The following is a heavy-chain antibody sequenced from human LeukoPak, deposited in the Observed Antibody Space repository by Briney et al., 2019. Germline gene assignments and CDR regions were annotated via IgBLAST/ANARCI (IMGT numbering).Heavy chain of an antibody. CDR2: ISGSGGST. J-gene: IGHJ4*02. CDR3: AKDPYRYCSGGSCVD. CDR1: GFTFSSYG. Sequence: GGTLRLSCAASGFTFSSYGMSWVRQAPGKGVEWVSAISGSGGSTYYADSVKGRFTISRDNSKNTLYLQMNSLRAEDTAVYYCAKDPYRYCSGGSCVDWGQGTLVTVSS. D-gene: IGHD2-15*01. V-gene: IGHV3-23*01.